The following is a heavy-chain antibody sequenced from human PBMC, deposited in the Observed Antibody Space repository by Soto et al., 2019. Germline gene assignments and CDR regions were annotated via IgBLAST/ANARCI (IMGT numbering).Heavy chain of an antibody. J-gene: IGHJ4*02. CDR1: GASMSPYY. V-gene: IGHV4-59*01. Sequence: SETLSLTCSVSGASMSPYYWTWVRQPPGKGLEWIANVYYRGTTNYNSSLKSRVTISVATSKNQFSLTMTSVSAADTAIYYRARVGDGYNWDFDYWGQGTLVTVSS. D-gene: IGHD5-12*01. CDR2: VYYRGTT. CDR3: ARVGDGYNWDFDY.